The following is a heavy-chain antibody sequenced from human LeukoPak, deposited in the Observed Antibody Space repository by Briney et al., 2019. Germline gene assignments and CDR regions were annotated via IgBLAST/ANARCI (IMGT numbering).Heavy chain of an antibody. CDR1: GGTFSSYA. V-gene: IGHV1-69*13. CDR2: IIPIFGTA. Sequence: SVKVSCKASGGTFSSYAISWVRQAPGQGLEWMGGIIPIFGTANYAQKFQGRVTITADESTSTAYMELSSLRSEDTAVYYCARVNILTTSTTPSNYFDYWGQGTLVTVSS. CDR3: ARVNILTTSTTPSNYFDY. J-gene: IGHJ4*02. D-gene: IGHD1-14*01.